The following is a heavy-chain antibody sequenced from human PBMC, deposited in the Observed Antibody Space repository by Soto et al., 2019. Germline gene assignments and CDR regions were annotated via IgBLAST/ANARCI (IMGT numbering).Heavy chain of an antibody. V-gene: IGHV3-23*01. CDR2: ISGSSAST. CDR1: GLTFSDYP. J-gene: IGHJ3*01. CDR3: AKPQSGSYYAALDV. D-gene: IGHD1-26*01. Sequence: EVHLLQSGGGLVQPGGSLRLSCAVSGLTFSDYPMDWVRQAPGKGLEWISRISGSSASTYYADSVKGRFTISRDNANNTLYLEMSSLRGEDTAVYYCAKPQSGSYYAALDVWGQGTSVTVSS.